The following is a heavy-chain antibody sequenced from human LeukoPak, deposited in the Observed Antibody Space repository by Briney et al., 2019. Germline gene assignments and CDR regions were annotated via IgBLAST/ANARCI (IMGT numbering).Heavy chain of an antibody. Sequence: RSGGSLRLSCAASGLIFVDYGMTWVRQAPGNGLEWVSGINWSRSYTGYADSVKGRFTISRDNAKNSLYLQMNSLRAEDTALYYCARASRNGGWGYDYWGQGTLVTVSS. CDR3: ARASRNGGWGYDY. D-gene: IGHD1-26*01. CDR1: GLIFVDYG. CDR2: INWSRSYT. V-gene: IGHV3-20*04. J-gene: IGHJ4*02.